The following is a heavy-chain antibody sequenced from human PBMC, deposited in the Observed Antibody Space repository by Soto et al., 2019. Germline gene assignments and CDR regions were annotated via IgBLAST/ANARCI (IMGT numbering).Heavy chain of an antibody. J-gene: IGHJ6*02. V-gene: IGHV3-7*01. CDR2: IKQDGSEK. Sequence: EVQLVESGGGLVQPGGSLRLSCAASGFTFSSYWMSWVRQAPGKGLEWVANIKQDGSEKYYVDSVKGRFTISRDNAKNSLYLQMNSLRAEDTAVYYCARVVEYGDYVLPRYYYYYGMDVWGQGTTVTVSS. CDR1: GFTFSSYW. CDR3: ARVVEYGDYVLPRYYYYYGMDV. D-gene: IGHD4-17*01.